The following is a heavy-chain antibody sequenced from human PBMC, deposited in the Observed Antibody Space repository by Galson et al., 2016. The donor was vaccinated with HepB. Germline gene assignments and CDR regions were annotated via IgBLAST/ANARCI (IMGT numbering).Heavy chain of an antibody. CDR2: ISPYNGNT. D-gene: IGHD1-26*01. J-gene: IGHJ4*02. Sequence: SVKVSCKASGYTFTNYGVNWVRQAPGQGLEWMGWISPYNGNTNFAQKFQGRFTISRDDSKNTVYLQMNGLRGDDTAVYYCARVVAVGGNPPFAFDYWGQGALVTVSS. V-gene: IGHV1-18*04. CDR1: GYTFTNYG. CDR3: ARVVAVGGNPPFAFDY.